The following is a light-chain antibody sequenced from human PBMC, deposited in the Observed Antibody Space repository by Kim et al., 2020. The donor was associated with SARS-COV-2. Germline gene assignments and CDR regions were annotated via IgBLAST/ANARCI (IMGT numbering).Light chain of an antibody. CDR1: ALPKQY. CDR2: EDT. Sequence: PGQTARITCSGDALPKQYAYWFQQKPGQDPVVVIYEDTERPSGIPERFSGSTSGTTVTLTISGVQAEDEADYYCQSADSSDTFWVFGGGTQLTVL. V-gene: IGLV3-25*03. J-gene: IGLJ3*02. CDR3: QSADSSDTFWV.